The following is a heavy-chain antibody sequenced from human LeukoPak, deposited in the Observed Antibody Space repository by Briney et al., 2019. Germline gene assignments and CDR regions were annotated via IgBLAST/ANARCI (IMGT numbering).Heavy chain of an antibody. CDR1: GGTFSTYA. CDR2: IIPIFGTA. D-gene: IGHD3-3*01. Sequence: EASVKVSCKASGGTFSTYAISWVRQAPGQGLEWMGGIIPIFGTANYAQKFQGRVTITADESTSTAYMELSSLRSDDTAVYYCARSAGGVTISGVIPQFDYYYYYYMDVWGKGTTVTVSS. J-gene: IGHJ6*03. V-gene: IGHV1-69*13. CDR3: ARSAGGVTISGVIPQFDYYYYYYMDV.